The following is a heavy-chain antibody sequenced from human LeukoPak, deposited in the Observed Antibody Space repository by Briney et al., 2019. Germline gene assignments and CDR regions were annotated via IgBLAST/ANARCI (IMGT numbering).Heavy chain of an antibody. CDR2: FDPEDGET. D-gene: IGHD4-17*01. CDR3: ARDLYGQIGGYGMDV. V-gene: IGHV1-24*01. Sequence: GASVKVSCKVSGYTLTELSMHWVRQAPGKGLEWMGGFDPEDGETIYAQKFQGRVTITADKSTSTAYMELSSLRSEDTAVYYCARDLYGQIGGYGMDVWGQGTTVTVSS. CDR1: GYTLTELS. J-gene: IGHJ6*02.